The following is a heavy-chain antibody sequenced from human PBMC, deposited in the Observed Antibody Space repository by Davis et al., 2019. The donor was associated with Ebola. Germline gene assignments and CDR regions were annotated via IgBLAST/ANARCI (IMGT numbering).Heavy chain of an antibody. CDR2: INSDGSST. CDR1: GFSFSSYS. D-gene: IGHD3-16*01. V-gene: IGHV3-74*01. Sequence: GESLKISCAASGFSFSSYSMNWVRQAPGKGLVWVSRINSDGSSTSYADSVKGRFTISRDNAKNTLYLQMNGLRVDDTAVYYCASGVETGYGFGGYYYAMDVWGQGTTATVSS. CDR3: ASGVETGYGFGGYYYAMDV. J-gene: IGHJ6*02.